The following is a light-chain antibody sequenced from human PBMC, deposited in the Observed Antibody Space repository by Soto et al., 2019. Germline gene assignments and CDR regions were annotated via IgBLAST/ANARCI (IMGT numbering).Light chain of an antibody. V-gene: IGLV2-14*01. J-gene: IGLJ3*02. CDR3: SSYTTRSTLWVV. CDR1: SSDVGTYNY. CDR2: EVS. Sequence: QSVLTQPASVSGSPGQSITISCTGTSSDVGTYNYVSWYQQHPGKAPKLIIFEVSDRPSGVSNRFSGSKSGNTASLTISGLQADDEADYYCSSYTTRSTLWVVFGGGTKLTVL.